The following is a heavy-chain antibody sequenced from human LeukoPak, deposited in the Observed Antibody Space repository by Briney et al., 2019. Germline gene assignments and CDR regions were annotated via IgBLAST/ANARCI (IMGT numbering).Heavy chain of an antibody. J-gene: IGHJ3*02. D-gene: IGHD2-15*01. CDR2: ISYDGSNK. CDR1: GFTFSSYG. V-gene: IGHV3-30*18. Sequence: PGGSLRLSCAASGFTFSSYGMHWVRQAPGKGLEWVAVISYDGSNKYYADSVKGRFTISRDNSKNTLYLQMNRLRAEDTAVYYCVNYCGGSCNGGFDIWGQGTMVTVSS. CDR3: VNYCGGSCNGGFDI.